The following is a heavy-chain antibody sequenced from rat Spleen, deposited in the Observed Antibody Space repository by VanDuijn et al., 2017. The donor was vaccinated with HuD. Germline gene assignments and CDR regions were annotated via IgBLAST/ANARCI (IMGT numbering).Heavy chain of an antibody. CDR2: ISYSGST. V-gene: IGHV3-1*01. CDR1: GYSITDNY. CDR3: ARRGGTTVVTGGWFAY. Sequence: EVQLQESGPGLVKPSQSLSLTCSVTGYSITDNYWAWIRKFPGNRMEWIGHISYSGSTSYNPSLKSRISITRDTSKNQFFLQLNSVTTEDTATYYCARRGGTTVVTGGWFAYWGQGTLVTVSS. D-gene: IGHD1-1*01. J-gene: IGHJ3*01.